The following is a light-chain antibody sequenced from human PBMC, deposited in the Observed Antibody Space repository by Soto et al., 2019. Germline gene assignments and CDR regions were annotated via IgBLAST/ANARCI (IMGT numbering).Light chain of an antibody. J-gene: IGKJ1*01. CDR2: GAS. CDR3: EQYGSSRWT. V-gene: IGKV3-20*01. CDR1: QSVSSSY. Sequence: EIVLTQSPGTLSLSPGERATLSCRASQSVSSSYVAWYQQNRGQAPRLLIYGASSRATGIPDRFSGSGSGTDFTLSISRLEPEDFAVYYCEQYGSSRWTFGQGTKVEIK.